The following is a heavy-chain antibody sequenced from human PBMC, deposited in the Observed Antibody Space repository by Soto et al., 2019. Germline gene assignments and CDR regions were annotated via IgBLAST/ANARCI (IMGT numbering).Heavy chain of an antibody. D-gene: IGHD6-19*01. V-gene: IGHV1-8*01. CDR3: ARVSLAAASNYYYYYYMDV. CDR1: VYTFTSYD. J-gene: IGHJ6*03. CDR2: MNPNSGNT. Sequence: GSSVKGSCKASVYTFTSYDINWGRQANGQGLEWMGWMNPNSGNTGYAQKFQGRVTMTRNTSISTAYMELSSLRSEDTAVYYCARVSLAAASNYYYYYYMDVWGKGTTVTVSS.